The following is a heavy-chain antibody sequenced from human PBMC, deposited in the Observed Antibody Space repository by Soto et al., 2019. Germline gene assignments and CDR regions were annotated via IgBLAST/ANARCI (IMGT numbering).Heavy chain of an antibody. CDR2: IYHSGST. CDR3: ARAGKYSGYDSGCFDY. D-gene: IGHD5-12*01. V-gene: IGHV4-38-2*01. J-gene: IGHJ4*02. CDR1: GYSISSGYY. Sequence: TLSLTCAVSGYSISSGYYWGWIRQPPGKGLEWIGSIYHSGSTYYNPSLKSRVTISVDTSKNQFSLKLSSVTAADTAVYYCARAGKYSGYDSGCFDYWGQGTLVTVSS.